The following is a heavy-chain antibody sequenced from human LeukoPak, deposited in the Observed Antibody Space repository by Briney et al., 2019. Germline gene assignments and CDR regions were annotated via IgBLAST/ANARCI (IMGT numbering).Heavy chain of an antibody. Sequence: SETLSLTCTVSGGSISSYYWSWIRQPPGKGLEWIGYIHYSGSTNYNPSLKSRVTISVDTSKNQFSLKLGSVTAADTAVYYCASDTAMATGAFDIWGQGTMVTVSS. CDR2: IHYSGST. J-gene: IGHJ3*02. D-gene: IGHD5-18*01. CDR1: GGSISSYY. V-gene: IGHV4-59*01. CDR3: ASDTAMATGAFDI.